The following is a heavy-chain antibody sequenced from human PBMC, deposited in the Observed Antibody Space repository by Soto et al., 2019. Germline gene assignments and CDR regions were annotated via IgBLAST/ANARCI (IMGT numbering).Heavy chain of an antibody. Sequence: QVQLQESGPGLVKPSQTLSLTCTVSGGSISSGGYYWSWIRQHPGQGLEWIGYIDYSGSTYYNLSLKTRVTIPVDTSKSQLSLKLSSVTAADTAVYYCARVGGINRCDPWGQGTLVTVSS. CDR1: GGSISSGGYY. V-gene: IGHV4-31*03. CDR2: IDYSGST. J-gene: IGHJ5*02. D-gene: IGHD3-16*01. CDR3: ARVGGINRCDP.